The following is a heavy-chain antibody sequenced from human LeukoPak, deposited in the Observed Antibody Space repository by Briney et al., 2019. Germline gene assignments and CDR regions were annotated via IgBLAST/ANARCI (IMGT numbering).Heavy chain of an antibody. CDR1: GFTISSYA. D-gene: IGHD3-10*01. CDR3: AKVPNYYGQFDY. V-gene: IGHV3-23*01. J-gene: IGHJ4*02. CDR2: ISGSGGST. Sequence: GGSLRLSCAASGFTISSYAMSWVRQAPGKGLEWVSAISGSGGSTYYADSVKGRFTISRDNSKNTLYLQMNSLRAEDTAVYYCAKVPNYYGQFDYWGQGTLVTVSS.